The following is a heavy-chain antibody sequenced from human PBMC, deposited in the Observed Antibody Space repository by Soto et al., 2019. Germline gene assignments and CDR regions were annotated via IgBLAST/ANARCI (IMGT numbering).Heavy chain of an antibody. CDR3: AKGRSSMIVVVMDY. D-gene: IGHD3-22*01. J-gene: IGHJ4*02. CDR1: GFNFDDSA. Sequence: GGSLRLSCVASGFNFDDSAMNWVRQVPGKGLEWVSGITWNSGHILYADSVKGRFTISRGNAEKSLYLELNSLRPEDTALYYCAKGRSSMIVVVMDYWGQGTPVTVSS. CDR2: ITWNSGHI. V-gene: IGHV3-9*01.